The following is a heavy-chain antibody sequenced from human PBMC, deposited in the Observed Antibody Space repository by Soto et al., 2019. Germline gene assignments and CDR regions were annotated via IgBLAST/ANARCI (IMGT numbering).Heavy chain of an antibody. CDR1: GGSISSYY. Sequence: LSLTCTVSGGSISSYYWSWIRQPPGMGLEWIGYIYYTGNTNYSPSLKSRVTISVDTSKNQFSLKLSSVTAADTAVYYCAREIPAAAAANWFDPWGQGTLVTVSS. CDR3: AREIPAAAAANWFDP. J-gene: IGHJ5*02. D-gene: IGHD6-13*01. CDR2: IYYTGNT. V-gene: IGHV4-59*01.